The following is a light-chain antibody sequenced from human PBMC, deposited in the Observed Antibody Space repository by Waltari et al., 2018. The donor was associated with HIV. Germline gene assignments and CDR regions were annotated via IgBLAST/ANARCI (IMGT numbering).Light chain of an antibody. CDR3: SSFASQGSTM. Sequence: QSPLHQPASVSASPWQSITISCTVVSPEVHFYNFFSWYQQHPGNAPQLISYAVSSRPSGSSSRFVGSKSGGTASLTISGLQAEDEAVYFCSSFASQGSTMFGGGTKLTVL. J-gene: IGLJ3*02. CDR2: AVS. V-gene: IGLV2-14*03. CDR1: SPEVHFYNF.